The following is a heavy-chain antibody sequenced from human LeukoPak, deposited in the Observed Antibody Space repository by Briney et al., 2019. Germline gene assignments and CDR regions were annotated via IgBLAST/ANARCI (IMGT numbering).Heavy chain of an antibody. D-gene: IGHD3-22*01. J-gene: IGHJ4*02. CDR2: MRGSGGTT. CDR1: GFTFSSYA. CDR3: ANPNSSGFYFSIRFDY. V-gene: IGHV3-23*01. Sequence: GGSLRLSCTASGFTFSSYAMSWVRQAPGKGLEWVSVMRGSGGTTYYADSVKGRFTVSRDNSKNTLYLQMNSLRAEDTAVYYCANPNSSGFYFSIRFDYWGQGTLVTVSS.